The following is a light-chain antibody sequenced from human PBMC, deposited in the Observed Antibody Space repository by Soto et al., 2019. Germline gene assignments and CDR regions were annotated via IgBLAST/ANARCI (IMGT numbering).Light chain of an antibody. V-gene: IGKV3-20*01. CDR2: GAA. CDR3: QQYGSSQRT. J-gene: IGKJ1*01. Sequence: EIVMTQSPATLSVSPGERATLSCRASQSVFSSLAWYQQKPGQAPRLLIYGAASRATGIPDRFSGSGSGTDFTLPISRLESEDFAVDYCQQYGSSQRTFGQGTKVDIK. CDR1: QSVFSS.